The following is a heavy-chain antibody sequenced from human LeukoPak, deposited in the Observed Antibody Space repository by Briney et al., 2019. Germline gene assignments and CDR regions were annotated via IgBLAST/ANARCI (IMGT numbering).Heavy chain of an antibody. CDR3: TTDRRDSGSYSGAFDI. J-gene: IGHJ3*02. V-gene: IGHV3-15*01. Sequence: GGSLRLSCAASGFTFSNAWMSWVRQAPGKGLEWVGRIKSKTDGGTTDYAAPVKGRFTISRDGSKNTLYLQMNSLKTEDTAVYYCTTDRRDSGSYSGAFDIWGQGTMVTVSS. CDR1: GFTFSNAW. D-gene: IGHD1-26*01. CDR2: IKSKTDGGTT.